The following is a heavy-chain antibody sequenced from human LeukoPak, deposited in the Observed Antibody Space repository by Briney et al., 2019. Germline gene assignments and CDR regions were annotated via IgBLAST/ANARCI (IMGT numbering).Heavy chain of an antibody. CDR3: AGRNRYCSGGSCDY. Sequence: SETPSLTCAVSGYSISSGYYWGWIRQPPGKGLEWIGSIYYSGSTYYNPSLKSRVTISVDTSKNQFSLKLSSVTAADTAVYYCAGRNRYCSGGSCDYWGQGTLVTVSS. J-gene: IGHJ4*02. V-gene: IGHV4-38-2*01. D-gene: IGHD2-15*01. CDR2: IYYSGST. CDR1: GYSISSGYY.